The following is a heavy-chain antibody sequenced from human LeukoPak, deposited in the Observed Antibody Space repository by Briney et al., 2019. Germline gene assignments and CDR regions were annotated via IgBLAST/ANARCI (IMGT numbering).Heavy chain of an antibody. V-gene: IGHV4-39*01. CDR1: GGSISSSSYY. CDR3: ASLQPDAFDI. J-gene: IGHJ3*02. CDR2: IYYSGST. D-gene: IGHD1-1*01. Sequence: SETLSLTCTVSGGSISSSSYYWGWIRQPPGKGLEWIGSIYYSGSTYYNPSLKSRVTISVDTSKNQFSLKLISVTAADTAVYYCASLQPDAFDIWGQGTMVTVSS.